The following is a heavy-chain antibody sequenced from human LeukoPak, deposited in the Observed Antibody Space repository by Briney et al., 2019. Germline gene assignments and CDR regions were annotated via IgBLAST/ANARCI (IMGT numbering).Heavy chain of an antibody. Sequence: SETLSLTCTVSGGSISSGGYYWSWIRQPPGKGLEWIGNIYYSGSTNYNPSLKSRVTISVDTSKNQFSLKLSSVTAADTAVYYCARRGTMIVVSGAFDIWGQGTVVTVSS. CDR3: ARRGTMIVVSGAFDI. CDR2: IYYSGST. J-gene: IGHJ3*02. V-gene: IGHV4-39*01. D-gene: IGHD3-22*01. CDR1: GGSISSGGYY.